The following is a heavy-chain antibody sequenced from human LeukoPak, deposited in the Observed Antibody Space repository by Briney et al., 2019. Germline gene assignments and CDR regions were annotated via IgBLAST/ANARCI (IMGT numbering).Heavy chain of an antibody. CDR1: GGTFSSHA. J-gene: IGHJ6*02. V-gene: IGHV1-69*13. CDR2: IIPIFGTA. CDR3: ARDRHSSSWYGGMDV. Sequence: SVKVSCKASGGTFSSHAISWVRQAPGQGLEWMGGIIPIFGTANYAQKFQGRVTITADESTSTAYMELSSLRSEDTAVYYCARDRHSSSWYGGMDVWGQGTTVTVSS. D-gene: IGHD6-13*01.